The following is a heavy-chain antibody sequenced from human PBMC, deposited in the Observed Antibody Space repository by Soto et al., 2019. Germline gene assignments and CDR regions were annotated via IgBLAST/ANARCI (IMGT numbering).Heavy chain of an antibody. D-gene: IGHD3-22*01. V-gene: IGHV1-69*13. Sequence: SVKVSCKASGVTFSSYAISWVRQAPGQGLEWMGGIIPIFGTANYAQKFQGRVTITADESTSTAYMELSSLRSEDTAVYYCARRRITMIVVVMVDDAFDIWGQGTMVTVSS. CDR3: ARRRITMIVVVMVDDAFDI. CDR1: GVTFSSYA. CDR2: IIPIFGTA. J-gene: IGHJ3*02.